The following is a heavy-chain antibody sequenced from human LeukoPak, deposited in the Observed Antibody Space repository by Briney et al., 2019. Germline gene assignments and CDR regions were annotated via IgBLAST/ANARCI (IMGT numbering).Heavy chain of an antibody. CDR3: ARAEDYSNYSG. D-gene: IGHD4-11*01. V-gene: IGHV4-59*01. Sequence: PSETPSLSCIVPVGSITVSSWCWIWQPPGKGLEWIGYIYYSGSTNYNPSLKSPVTISVDTSKNQFSLKLSSVTAADTAVYYCARAEDYSNYSGWGQGTLVTVSS. J-gene: IGHJ4*02. CDR2: IYYSGST. CDR1: VGSITVSS.